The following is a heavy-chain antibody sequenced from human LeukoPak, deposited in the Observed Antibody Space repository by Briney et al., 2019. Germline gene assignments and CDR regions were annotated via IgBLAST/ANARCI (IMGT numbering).Heavy chain of an antibody. J-gene: IGHJ4*02. CDR2: ISTGSST. D-gene: IGHD6-19*01. CDR3: AARPPRAVAGPFDY. CDR1: GFTFSSYA. V-gene: IGHV3-23*01. Sequence: GGSLRLSCAASGFTFSSYAMGWVRQAPGKGLEWVSTISTGSSTYYADSEKGRFTISRDSSKNTLSLQMNSLRAEDTAVFYCAARPPRAVAGPFDYWGQGTLVTVSS.